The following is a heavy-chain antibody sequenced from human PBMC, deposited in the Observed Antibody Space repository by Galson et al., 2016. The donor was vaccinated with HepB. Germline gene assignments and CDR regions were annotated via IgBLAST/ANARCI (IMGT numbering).Heavy chain of an antibody. Sequence: SLRLSCAASGFTFRRYGMHWVRQAPGKGLEWVALIWSDGSNKYYADSVKGRFTIPRDKSKNTAYLQMNSLRAEDRAVYYCAREAGIASAATYGYWGQGTLVTVSS. D-gene: IGHD6-13*01. V-gene: IGHV3-33*01. J-gene: IGHJ4*02. CDR2: IWSDGSNK. CDR1: GFTFRRYG. CDR3: AREAGIASAATYGY.